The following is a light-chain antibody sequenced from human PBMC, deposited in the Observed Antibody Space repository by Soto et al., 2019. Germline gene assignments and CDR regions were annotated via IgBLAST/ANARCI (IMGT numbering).Light chain of an antibody. CDR2: AAS. V-gene: IGKV1-27*01. J-gene: IGKJ1*01. Sequence: DIQMTQSPSSLSASVGYRVTITCRASQGISHYLAWYQQKPGKVPKLLIYAASTLQSGVPSRFSGSGSGTDFTLTISSLQAEDVATYYCQKYNSAPQTFGQGTRWIS. CDR3: QKYNSAPQT. CDR1: QGISHY.